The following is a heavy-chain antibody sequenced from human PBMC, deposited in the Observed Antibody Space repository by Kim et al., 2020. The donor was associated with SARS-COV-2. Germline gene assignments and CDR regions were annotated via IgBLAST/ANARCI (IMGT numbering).Heavy chain of an antibody. CDR3: SRGPTRNYFDY. Sequence: SETLSLNCTVSSGSFSYYYWSWVRQPPGKALEWIGHIYYSGSTNYNPSLESRVTISLDTSKNHFSLKLTSVTDADTAAYYCSRGPTRNYFDYWGQGSLVT. V-gene: IGHV4-59*13. J-gene: IGHJ4*02. CDR1: SGSFSYYY. CDR2: IYYSGST.